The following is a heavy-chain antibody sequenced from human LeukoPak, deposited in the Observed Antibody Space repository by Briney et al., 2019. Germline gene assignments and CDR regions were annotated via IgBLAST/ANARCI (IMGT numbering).Heavy chain of an antibody. CDR1: GGTFSSYA. J-gene: IGHJ4*02. Sequence: KVSRKASGGTFSSYAISWVRQAPGQGLEWMGRIIPIFGTANYAQKFQGRVTITTDESTSTAYMELSSLRSEDTAVYYCASLTGGREEYYFDYWGQGTLVTVSS. CDR2: IIPIFGTA. CDR3: ASLTGGREEYYFDY. V-gene: IGHV1-69*05. D-gene: IGHD1-1*01.